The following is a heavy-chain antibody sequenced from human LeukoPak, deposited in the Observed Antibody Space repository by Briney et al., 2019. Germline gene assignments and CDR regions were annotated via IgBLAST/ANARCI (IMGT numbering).Heavy chain of an antibody. Sequence: GGSLSLFCAASGFTFRSYAMHWVRQAPGKGLEYVSAITNYGGSTYYGNSVKGRFTSSRDNSKNTLYLQMGSLRADDMAVYYCARDGSDCRGGTCDRGPYDYWGQGTLVTVSS. CDR2: ITNYGGST. CDR1: GFTFRSYA. D-gene: IGHD2-15*01. V-gene: IGHV3-64*01. CDR3: ARDGSDCRGGTCDRGPYDY. J-gene: IGHJ4*02.